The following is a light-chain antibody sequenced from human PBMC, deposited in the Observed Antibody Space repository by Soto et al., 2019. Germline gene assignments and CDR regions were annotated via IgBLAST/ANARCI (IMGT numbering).Light chain of an antibody. CDR2: AAS. Sequence: EIVLTQSPGTLSLSPGERATLSCRASQSVSSSYLAWYQQKPGQAPRLLIYAASSRATGIPDRFSGSGSGTDFTLTISRLEPEDFAVYYCQDYGSSPQTFGQGTKVEI. CDR3: QDYGSSPQT. V-gene: IGKV3-20*01. CDR1: QSVSSSY. J-gene: IGKJ1*01.